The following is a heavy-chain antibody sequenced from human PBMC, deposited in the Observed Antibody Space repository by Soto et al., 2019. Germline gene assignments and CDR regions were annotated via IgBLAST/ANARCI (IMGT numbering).Heavy chain of an antibody. D-gene: IGHD6-19*01. J-gene: IGHJ5*02. V-gene: IGHV1-2*02. CDR3: ARAVAGTNAGNNWFDP. CDR1: GYTFTGYY. CDR2: INPNSGGT. Sequence: GPSVKVSCKASGYTFTGYYMHWVRQAPGQGLEWMGWINPNSGGTNYAQKFQGRVTMTRDTSISTAYMELSRLRSDDTAVYYCARAVAGTNAGNNWFDPWGQGTLVTVSS.